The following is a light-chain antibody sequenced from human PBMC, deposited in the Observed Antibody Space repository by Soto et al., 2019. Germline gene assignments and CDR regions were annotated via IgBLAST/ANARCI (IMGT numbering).Light chain of an antibody. Sequence: QSVLTQPASVSGSPGQSITISCSGTGSYFGGYTFVSWYQQRPGEAPKLIIFDVNHRPSGVSDRFSGSTSGDTASLTISGLQPEAEADFYCSSSTADGPYIFGGWTKLTVL. CDR2: DVN. CDR1: GSYFGGYTF. V-gene: IGLV2-14*01. CDR3: SSSTADGPYI. J-gene: IGLJ2*01.